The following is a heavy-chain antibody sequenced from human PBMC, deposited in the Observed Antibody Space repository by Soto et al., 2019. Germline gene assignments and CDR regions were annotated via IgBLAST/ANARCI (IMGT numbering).Heavy chain of an antibody. CDR1: GYTFTSYG. Sequence: ASVRVSCKASGYTFTSYGISWVRQAPGQGLEWMGWISAYNGNTNYAQKLQGRVTMTTDTSTSTAYMELRSLRSDDTAVYYCARTTYCSGGSCYSAFDIWGQGTMVTVSS. D-gene: IGHD2-15*01. V-gene: IGHV1-18*01. J-gene: IGHJ3*02. CDR2: ISAYNGNT. CDR3: ARTTYCSGGSCYSAFDI.